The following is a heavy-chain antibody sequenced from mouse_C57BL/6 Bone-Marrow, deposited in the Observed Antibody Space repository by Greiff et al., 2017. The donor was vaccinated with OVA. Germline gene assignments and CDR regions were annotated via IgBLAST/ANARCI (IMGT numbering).Heavy chain of an antibody. CDR3: ARPYYYGSSYDAMDY. CDR1: GYTFTSYW. J-gene: IGHJ4*01. Sequence: QVALQQPGAELVKPGASVKMSCKASGYTFTSYWITWLTQTPLQGHHCIIQIYPGSGSTNYNEKFKSKATLTVDTSSSTAYMQLSSLTSEDSAVYYCARPYYYGSSYDAMDYWGQGTSVTVSS. V-gene: IGHV1-55*01. CDR2: IYPGSGST. D-gene: IGHD1-1*01.